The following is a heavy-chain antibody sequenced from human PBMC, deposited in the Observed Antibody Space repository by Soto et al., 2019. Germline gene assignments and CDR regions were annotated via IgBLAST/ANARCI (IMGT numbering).Heavy chain of an antibody. Sequence: GESLKISCKGSRYSFTSYWISWVRQMPGKGLEWMGRIDPSDSYTNYSPSFQGHVTISADKSISTAYLQWSSLKASDTAMYYCATPGSYDILTGYYPFNYWGQGTLVTVSS. CDR2: IDPSDSYT. CDR3: ATPGSYDILTGYYPFNY. D-gene: IGHD3-9*01. V-gene: IGHV5-10-1*01. J-gene: IGHJ4*02. CDR1: RYSFTSYW.